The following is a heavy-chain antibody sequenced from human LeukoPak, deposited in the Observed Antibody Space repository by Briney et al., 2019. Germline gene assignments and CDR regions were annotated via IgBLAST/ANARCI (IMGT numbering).Heavy chain of an antibody. CDR3: AKSPGYSSSWYDY. Sequence: GGSLRLSCAASGFTFSSYGMSWVRQAPGKGLEWVSAISGSGGSTYYADSVKGRFTISRDNSKNTLYLQMNSLRAEDTAVYYCAKSPGYSSSWYDYWGQGTLVTVSS. D-gene: IGHD6-13*01. CDR1: GFTFSSYG. J-gene: IGHJ4*02. V-gene: IGHV3-23*01. CDR2: ISGSGGST.